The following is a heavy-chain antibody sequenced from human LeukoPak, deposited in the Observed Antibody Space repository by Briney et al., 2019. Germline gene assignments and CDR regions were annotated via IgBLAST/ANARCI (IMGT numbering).Heavy chain of an antibody. CDR1: GGSISSYY. V-gene: IGHV4-4*07. J-gene: IGHJ4*02. CDR3: ARQNYYDSSGSAGFDY. Sequence: SETLSLTCTVSGGSISSYYWSWIRQPAGKGLEWIGRIYTSGSTNYNPSLKSRVTISVDTSKNQFSLKLSSVTAADTAVYYCARQNYYDSSGSAGFDYWGQGTLVTVSS. CDR2: IYTSGST. D-gene: IGHD3-22*01.